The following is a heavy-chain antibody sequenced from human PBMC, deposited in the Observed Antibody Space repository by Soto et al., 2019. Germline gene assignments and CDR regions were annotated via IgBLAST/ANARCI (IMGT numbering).Heavy chain of an antibody. D-gene: IGHD3-22*01. Sequence: QPWGSLRLSCAAPGFTFIIYALHFFRHSPFKGLEWVAVMSPNGNNQYYADSVKGRFTISRDTSKSTLYLQMTSLRPDDTAVYYCATGANFYYDTSRYWGQGTLVTVSS. CDR3: ATGANFYYDTSRY. CDR2: MSPNGNNQ. J-gene: IGHJ4*02. V-gene: IGHV3-30-3*01. CDR1: GFTFIIYA.